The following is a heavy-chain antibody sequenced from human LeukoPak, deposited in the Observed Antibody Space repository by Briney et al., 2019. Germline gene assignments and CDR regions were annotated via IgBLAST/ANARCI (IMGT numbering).Heavy chain of an antibody. Sequence: PGGSLRLSCAASGFTFSSYWMSWVRQAPGKGLEWVANIKQDGSEKYYVDSVKGRFTISRDNAKNSLYLQMNSLRAEDTAVYYCARDLGSGWPTFDYWGQGTLVTVSS. CDR1: GFTFSSYW. J-gene: IGHJ4*02. CDR2: IKQDGSEK. D-gene: IGHD6-19*01. CDR3: ARDLGSGWPTFDY. V-gene: IGHV3-7*01.